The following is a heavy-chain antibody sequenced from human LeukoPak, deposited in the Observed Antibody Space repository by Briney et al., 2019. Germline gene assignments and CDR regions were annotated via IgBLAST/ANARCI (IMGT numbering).Heavy chain of an antibody. CDR2: IYYSGST. V-gene: IGHV4-59*12. J-gene: IGHJ3*02. CDR3: ARDRGTYPDTFDI. Sequence: SETLSLTCTVSGGPISRYYWSWIRQPPGKGLEWIGYIYYSGSTNYNPSLKSRATTSVDTSKNQFSLKLSSVTAADTAVYYCARDRGTYPDTFDIWGQGTMVTVSS. CDR1: GGPISRYY. D-gene: IGHD3-16*01.